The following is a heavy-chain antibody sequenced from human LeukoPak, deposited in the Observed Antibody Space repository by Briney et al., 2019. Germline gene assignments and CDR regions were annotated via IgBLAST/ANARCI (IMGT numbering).Heavy chain of an antibody. Sequence: GESLKISCKDSGYIFTTYWIGWVRQMPGKGLEWMGIIYPGDSDTRYSPSFQGQVTISADKSISTAYLQWSSLKASDTAMYYCARLVRLYGDYPEGAFDXXXQGTMVTVSS. D-gene: IGHD4-17*01. CDR2: IYPGDSDT. V-gene: IGHV5-51*01. J-gene: IGHJ3*02. CDR1: GYIFTTYW. CDR3: ARLVRLYGDYPEGAFDX.